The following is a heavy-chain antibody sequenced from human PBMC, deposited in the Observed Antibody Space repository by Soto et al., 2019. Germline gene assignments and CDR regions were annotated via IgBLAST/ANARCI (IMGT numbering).Heavy chain of an antibody. CDR3: ARYRGPNESFDY. J-gene: IGHJ4*02. CDR1: GDTFTGYY. V-gene: IGHV1-2*02. D-gene: IGHD3-10*01. Sequence: GSFKVSCKASGDTFTGYYMHWVRQAPGQGLEWMGWINPNSGGTNYAQKFQGRVTMTRDTSISTAYMELSRLRSHDPAVYYCARYRGPNESFDYWGQGTLVT. CDR2: INPNSGGT.